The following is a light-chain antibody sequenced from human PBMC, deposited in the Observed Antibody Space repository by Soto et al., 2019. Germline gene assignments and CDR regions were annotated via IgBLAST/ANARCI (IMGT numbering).Light chain of an antibody. J-gene: IGKJ1*01. CDR1: QSVSSN. Sequence: IVMTQSPATLSVPPGERTTLSCRASQSVSSNLAWYQQKPGQAPRLLIYGASTMATGIPARFSGSGSVTEFTLTISSSQSEAFAVYYCQPYNNWPSWTFGQGTKVEIE. CDR2: GAS. CDR3: QPYNNWPSWT. V-gene: IGKV3-15*01.